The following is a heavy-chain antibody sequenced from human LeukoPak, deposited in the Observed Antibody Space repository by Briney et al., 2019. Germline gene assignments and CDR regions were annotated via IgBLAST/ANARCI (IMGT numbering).Heavy chain of an antibody. CDR2: IIPIFGTA. D-gene: IGHD4-23*01. CDR1: RGTFSSYA. CDR3: ARDIVGADYGGNSGWYFDL. J-gene: IGHJ2*01. V-gene: IGHV1-69*01. Sequence: ASVKVSCKASRGTFSSYAISWVRQAPGQGLEWMGGIIPIFGTANYAQKFQGRVTITADESTSTAYMELSSLRSEDTAVYYCARDIVGADYGGNSGWYFDLWGRGTLVTVSS.